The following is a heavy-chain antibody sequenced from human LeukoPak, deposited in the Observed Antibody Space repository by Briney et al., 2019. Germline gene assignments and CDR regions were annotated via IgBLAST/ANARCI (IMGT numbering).Heavy chain of an antibody. CDR1: GFTCSSYE. V-gene: IGHV3-48*03. CDR2: ISSSGSTI. Sequence: PGGSVRLSCAASGFTCSSYEMNWVRQAPGKGLEWVSYISSSGSTIYYADSVKGRFTISRDNAKNSLYLKMNSLSAEGTAVYYCARSQTYSYYYDSSGYLGYWGQGTLVTVSS. CDR3: ARSQTYSYYYDSSGYLGY. D-gene: IGHD3-22*01. J-gene: IGHJ4*02.